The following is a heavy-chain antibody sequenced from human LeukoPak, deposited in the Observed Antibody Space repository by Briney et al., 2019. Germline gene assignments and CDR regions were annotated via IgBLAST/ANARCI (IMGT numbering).Heavy chain of an antibody. CDR2: TYYRSKWYT. Sequence: SQTLSLTCAISGDSVSTNSGSWTWIRQSPSRGLEWLGRTYYRSKWYTHYAESVKGRIIINADTSQNQFSLQLNSVTPEDTAVYYCARGGYFDSSGYPNYYSYYYTDAWGKGTTVTVSS. CDR3: ARGGYFDSSGYPNYYSYYYTDA. CDR1: GDSVSTNSGS. V-gene: IGHV6-1*01. J-gene: IGHJ6*03. D-gene: IGHD3-22*01.